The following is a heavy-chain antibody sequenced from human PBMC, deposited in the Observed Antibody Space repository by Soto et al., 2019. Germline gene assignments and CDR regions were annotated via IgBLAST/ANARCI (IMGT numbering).Heavy chain of an antibody. CDR3: ARDEGDPPYYYDSSGYSPPYGMDV. J-gene: IGHJ6*02. D-gene: IGHD3-22*01. CDR1: GGTFSSYT. V-gene: IGHV1-18*01. CDR2: ISAYNGNT. Sequence: ASVKVSCKASGGTFSSYTISWVRQAPGQGLEWMGWISAYNGNTNYAQKLQGRVTMTTDTSTSTAYMELRSLRSDDTAVYYCARDEGDPPYYYDSSGYSPPYGMDVWGQGTTVTVSS.